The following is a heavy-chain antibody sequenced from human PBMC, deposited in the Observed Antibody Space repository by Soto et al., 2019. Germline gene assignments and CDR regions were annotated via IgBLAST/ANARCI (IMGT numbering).Heavy chain of an antibody. V-gene: IGHV1-8*01. CDR3: ARAYDFWSGYYI. Sequence: ASVKVSCKAPGYTFTSYDINWVRQATGQGLEWMGWMNPNSGNTGYAQKFQGRVTMTRNTSISTAYMELSSLRSEDTAVYYCARAYDFWSGYYIWGQGTMVTVSS. J-gene: IGHJ3*02. CDR1: GYTFTSYD. D-gene: IGHD3-3*01. CDR2: MNPNSGNT.